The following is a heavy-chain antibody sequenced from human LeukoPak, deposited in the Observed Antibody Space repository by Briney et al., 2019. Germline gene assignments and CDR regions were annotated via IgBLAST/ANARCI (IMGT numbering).Heavy chain of an antibody. V-gene: IGHV3-21*01. J-gene: IGHJ4*02. CDR2: ISSSSSYI. Sequence: PGGSLRLSCAVSGFTVSSSYMNWVRQAPGKGLEWVSSISSSSSYIYYADSVKGRFTISRDNAKNSLYLQMNSLRAEDTAVYYCARSCSSTSCYGLWGQGTLVTVSS. CDR3: ARSCSSTSCYGL. CDR1: GFTVSSSY. D-gene: IGHD2-2*01.